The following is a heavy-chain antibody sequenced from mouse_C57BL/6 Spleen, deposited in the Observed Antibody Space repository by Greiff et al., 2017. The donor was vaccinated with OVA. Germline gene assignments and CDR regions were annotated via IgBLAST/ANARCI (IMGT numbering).Heavy chain of an antibody. CDR2: ISYDGSN. CDR3: ARGGYPFDY. CDR1: GYSITSGYY. V-gene: IGHV3-6*01. D-gene: IGHD2-14*01. J-gene: IGHJ2*01. Sequence: EVQLQQSGPGLVKPSQSLSLTCSVTGYSITSGYYWNWIRQFPGNKLEWMGYISYDGSNNYNPSLKNRISITRDTSKNQFFLKLNSVTTEDTATYYCARGGYPFDYWGQGTTLTVSS.